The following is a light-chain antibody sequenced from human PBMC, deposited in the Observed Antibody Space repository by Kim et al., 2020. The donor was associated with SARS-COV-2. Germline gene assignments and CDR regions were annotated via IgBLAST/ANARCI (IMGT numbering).Light chain of an antibody. Sequence: VSPGQTPTIPCTGDKLGNRNANWYQQKPGQSPVLVIYQDNKRPSGVPDRLSGSNSGNTATLTISGTQAMDEADYYCQAWDSATYVVFGGGTQLTVL. CDR2: QDN. CDR3: QAWDSATYVV. V-gene: IGLV3-1*01. CDR1: KLGNRN. J-gene: IGLJ2*01.